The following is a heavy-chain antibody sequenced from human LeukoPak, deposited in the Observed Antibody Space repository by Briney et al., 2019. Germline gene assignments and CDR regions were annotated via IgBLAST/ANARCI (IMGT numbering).Heavy chain of an antibody. Sequence: GGSLRLSCAASGFTVSSNYMSWVRQAPGKGLEWVSVIYSGGSTYYADSVKGRFTISRVNSKNTLYLQMNSLRAEDTAVYYCAREYSSSWGAFDIWGQGTMVTVSS. CDR3: AREYSSSWGAFDI. J-gene: IGHJ3*02. CDR2: IYSGGST. D-gene: IGHD6-13*01. V-gene: IGHV3-66*01. CDR1: GFTVSSNY.